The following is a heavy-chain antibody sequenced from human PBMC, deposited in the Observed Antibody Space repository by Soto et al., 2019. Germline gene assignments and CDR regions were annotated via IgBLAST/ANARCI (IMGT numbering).Heavy chain of an antibody. CDR1: GFSFSTYS. Sequence: EVQLVESGGGLVKPGGSLRLSCAASGFSFSTYSMNWVRQAPGKGLEWVSSISSGSSYIYYTDSVKGRFTISRDNAKNSLDLQMSSLRAGETAVYYCARGDGSDRFDYWGQGTLVTGSS. CDR2: ISSGSSYI. J-gene: IGHJ4*02. CDR3: ARGDGSDRFDY. D-gene: IGHD2-2*03. V-gene: IGHV3-21*01.